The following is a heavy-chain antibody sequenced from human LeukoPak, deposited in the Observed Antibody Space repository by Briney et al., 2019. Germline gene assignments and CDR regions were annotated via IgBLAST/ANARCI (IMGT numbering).Heavy chain of an antibody. V-gene: IGHV3-30*14. D-gene: IGHD2/OR15-2a*01. J-gene: IGHJ3*02. CDR3: ARDSLLAMMAFDI. CDR2: ISYDGSNK. CDR1: GFTFSSYA. Sequence: GGSLRLSCAASGFTFSSYAMHWVRQAPGKGLEWVAVISYDGSNKKYADSVKGRFTISRDNSKNTLYLQMNSLRAEDTAVYYCARDSLLAMMAFDIWGQGTMVTVSS.